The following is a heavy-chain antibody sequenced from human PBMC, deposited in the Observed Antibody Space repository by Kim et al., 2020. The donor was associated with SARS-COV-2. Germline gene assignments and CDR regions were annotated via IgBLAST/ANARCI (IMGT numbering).Heavy chain of an antibody. CDR2: IGTAADT. Sequence: GGSLRLSCAASGFTFSSYDMHWVRQAAGKGLEWVSTIGTAADTFYSGSVKGRFIISRENAKHSVYLQITSLTAGDTAVYYCARGPFCNATSCPVDDAFD. D-gene: IGHD2-15*01. CDR3: ARGPFCNATSCPVDDAFD. CDR1: GFTFSSYD. J-gene: IGHJ3*02. V-gene: IGHV3-13*01.